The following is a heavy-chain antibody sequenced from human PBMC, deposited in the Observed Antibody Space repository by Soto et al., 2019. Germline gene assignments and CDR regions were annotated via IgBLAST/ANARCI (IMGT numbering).Heavy chain of an antibody. CDR1: GYTFTSYG. V-gene: IGHV1-18*01. CDR2: INTKNGNT. CDR3: ARDQAPYSNGWYY. D-gene: IGHD6-19*01. J-gene: IGHJ4*02. Sequence: QIYLVQSGAEVKKPGASVKVSCKASGYTFTSYGIIWVPQAPGQGLEWMGWINTKNGNTHYAQKLHGRVTMTTDTPTTTAYMELRSMRTDDTAVYFCARDQAPYSNGWYYWGQGTLVTVSS.